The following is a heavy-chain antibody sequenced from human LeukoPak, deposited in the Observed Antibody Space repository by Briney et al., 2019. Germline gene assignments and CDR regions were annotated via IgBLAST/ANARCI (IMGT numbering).Heavy chain of an antibody. V-gene: IGHV3-23*01. J-gene: IGHJ4*02. D-gene: IGHD7-27*01. CDR2: ISGTGGST. Sequence: GGSLTLSCAAYGFTFSYYAMRWVRQAQGKGLEWVSAISGTGGSTHYEDSVKGRFIITRDNSKNTLYLQMNSLRAEDTAVYYCAKAGSNWGYFDYWGQGTLVTVSS. CDR3: AKAGSNWGYFDY. CDR1: GFTFSYYA.